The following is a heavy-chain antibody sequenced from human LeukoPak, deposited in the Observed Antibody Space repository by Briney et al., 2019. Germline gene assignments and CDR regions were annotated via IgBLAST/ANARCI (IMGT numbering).Heavy chain of an antibody. CDR3: ARDTTIAGIAAAGAADY. CDR2: IIPILGIA. J-gene: IGHJ4*02. V-gene: IGHV1-69*04. D-gene: IGHD6-13*01. CDR1: GGTFSSYA. Sequence: ASVKVSCKASGGTFSSYAISWVRQAPGQGLEWMGRIIPILGIANYAQKFQGRVTITADKSTSTAYMELSSLRSEDTAVYYCARDTTIAGIAAAGAADYWGQGTLVTASS.